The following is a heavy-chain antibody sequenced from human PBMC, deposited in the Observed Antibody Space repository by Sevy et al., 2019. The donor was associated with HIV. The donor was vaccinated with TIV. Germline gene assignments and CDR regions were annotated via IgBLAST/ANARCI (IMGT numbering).Heavy chain of an antibody. CDR1: TFTFSDYY. J-gene: IGHJ4*02. CDR3: ARVRYNYGSYYFDY. Sequence: GGSLRLSCAASTFTFSDYYMTWIRQAPGKGLEWVSHISSGGSNKYYADSVKGRFTISRDNAKNSLYLQMNSLRVEDTALYYCARVRYNYGSYYFDYWGQGTMVTVSS. V-gene: IGHV3-11*01. D-gene: IGHD5-18*01. CDR2: ISSGGSNK.